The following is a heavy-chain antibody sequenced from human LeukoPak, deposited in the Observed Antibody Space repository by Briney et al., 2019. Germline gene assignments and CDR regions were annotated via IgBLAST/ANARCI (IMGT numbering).Heavy chain of an antibody. CDR3: AREVGLGMYNWFDP. CDR2: IYHSGST. Sequence: SETLSLTCTVSGGSISNYYWYWIRQPPGKGLECIGYIYHSGSTNYNPSLKSRVTISVDTSKNQFSLRLRSVTAADTAVYYCAREVGLGMYNWFDPWGQGTLVTVSS. J-gene: IGHJ5*02. V-gene: IGHV4-59*01. CDR1: GGSISNYY. D-gene: IGHD3-16*01.